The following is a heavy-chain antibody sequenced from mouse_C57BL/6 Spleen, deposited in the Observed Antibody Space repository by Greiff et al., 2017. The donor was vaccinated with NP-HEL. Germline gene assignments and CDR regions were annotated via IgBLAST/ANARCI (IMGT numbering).Heavy chain of an antibody. CDR1: GYTFSSYW. CDR2: IDPSDSYT. Sequence: QVQLQQPGAELVMPGASVKLSCKASGYTFSSYWMHWVKQRPGQGLEWIGEIDPSDSYTNYTQKFKGKSTLTVDKSSSTAYMQLSSLTSEDSAVYYCARFYYYGNAMDYWGQGTSVTVSS. D-gene: IGHD1-1*01. V-gene: IGHV1-69*01. CDR3: ARFYYYGNAMDY. J-gene: IGHJ4*01.